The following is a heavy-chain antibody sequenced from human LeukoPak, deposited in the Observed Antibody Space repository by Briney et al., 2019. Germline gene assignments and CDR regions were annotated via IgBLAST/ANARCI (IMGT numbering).Heavy chain of an antibody. CDR1: GASISSSY. CDR3: ARDQTYYVSSGYYYVTYFHH. J-gene: IGHJ1*01. CDR2: ISTGGST. D-gene: IGHD3-22*01. Sequence: SETLSLTCTVSGASISSSYCTWIRQPAGEGLEWIGRISTGGSTTCNPSFKSRVTMSVDTSKNQFSLNLTSVTAADTAVYYCARDQTYYVSSGYYYVTYFHHWGQGILVTVSS. V-gene: IGHV4-4*07.